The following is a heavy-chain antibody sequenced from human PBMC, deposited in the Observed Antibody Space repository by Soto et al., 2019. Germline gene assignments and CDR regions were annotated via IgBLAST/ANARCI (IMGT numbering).Heavy chain of an antibody. CDR2: ISYIGYT. Sequence: QVQLQESGQGLVKPSQTLSLTCTVSGASIRNDNFYWSYLRQRPGKGLEWIGYISYIGYTSYHPSLKSRVINSVDPANNQFSPTLDSVTAADPGGFFCGGGLGGTGTGPGGFGHWGRGAPVTVS. J-gene: IGHJ6*01. D-gene: IGHD3-16*01. CDR3: GGGLGGTGTGPGGFGH. CDR1: GASIRNDNFY. V-gene: IGHV4-31*03.